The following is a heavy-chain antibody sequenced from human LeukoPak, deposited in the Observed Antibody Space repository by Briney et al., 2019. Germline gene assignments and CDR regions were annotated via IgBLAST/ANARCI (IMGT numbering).Heavy chain of an antibody. Sequence: ASVKVSCKASGYTFNKYTIHWVRQAPGQRLEWMGWINAGNGDTKYSERFQGRVTITRDTSATTAHMELSTLTYEDTAVYYCAREQGTSWYLRFDPWGQGTLVTVSS. D-gene: IGHD6-13*01. CDR2: INAGNGDT. V-gene: IGHV1-3*01. CDR1: GYTFNKYT. J-gene: IGHJ5*02. CDR3: AREQGTSWYLRFDP.